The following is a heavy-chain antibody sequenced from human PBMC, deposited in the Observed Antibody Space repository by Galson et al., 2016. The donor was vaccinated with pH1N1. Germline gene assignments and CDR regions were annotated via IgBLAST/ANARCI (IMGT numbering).Heavy chain of an antibody. CDR3: VRSIGPAAAL. D-gene: IGHD2-2*01. V-gene: IGHV3-7*01. J-gene: IGHJ4*02. Sequence: SLRLSCAASGFIFSDHWMSWVRQAPDKGLEWVANTNQDGSQKYYVDSVRGRFTISRDNAKNSVSLQMNSLRPDDTGVYYCVRSIGPAAALWGQGTLVTVSS. CDR2: TNQDGSQK. CDR1: GFIFSDHW.